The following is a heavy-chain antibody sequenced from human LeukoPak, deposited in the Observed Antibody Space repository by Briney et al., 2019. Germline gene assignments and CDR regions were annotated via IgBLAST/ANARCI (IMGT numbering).Heavy chain of an antibody. Sequence: SETLSLTCAVSAYSISSDYYWGWIRQPPGKGLEWIGNIYHSGDTYYNPPLKSLVTISVDTSKNQFSLKVNSVTAADTAVYYCAGATPFASVQHCFDYWGQGTLVTVSS. J-gene: IGHJ4*02. V-gene: IGHV4-38-2*01. CDR3: AGATPFASVQHCFDY. CDR1: AYSISSDYY. CDR2: IYHSGDT. D-gene: IGHD2-21*01.